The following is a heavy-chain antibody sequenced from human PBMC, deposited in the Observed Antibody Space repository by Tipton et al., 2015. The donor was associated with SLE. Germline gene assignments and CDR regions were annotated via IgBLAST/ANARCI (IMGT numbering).Heavy chain of an antibody. CDR1: GYTFTSYD. Sequence: QVQLVQSGAEVKKPGTSVKVSCKASGYTFTSYDIRWVRQAPGQGLEWMGCFNPYSGVTNYAQKFKGRVSMTRDTSIGTAYMELSRLRSDDTAVYYCARRPEWELEGTLDHGGQGITGTVSS. CDR3: ARRPEWELEGTLDH. V-gene: IGHV1-2*02. J-gene: IGHJ4*02. CDR2: FNPYSGVT. D-gene: IGHD1-26*01.